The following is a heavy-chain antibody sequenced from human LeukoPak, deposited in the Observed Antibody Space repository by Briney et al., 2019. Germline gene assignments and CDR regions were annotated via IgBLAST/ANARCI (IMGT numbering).Heavy chain of an antibody. V-gene: IGHV3-7*03. J-gene: IGHJ4*02. CDR1: GFSFSSNW. Sequence: GGSLRLSCEASGFSFSSNWMSWVRRAPGKGLEWVANIHPDGSVKYYVDSVKGRFTISRDNAKNSLYLQMNCLRGEDTAVYYCARVPELRVVPAAYYFDYWGQGTLVTVSS. CDR2: IHPDGSVK. D-gene: IGHD2-2*01. CDR3: ARVPELRVVPAAYYFDY.